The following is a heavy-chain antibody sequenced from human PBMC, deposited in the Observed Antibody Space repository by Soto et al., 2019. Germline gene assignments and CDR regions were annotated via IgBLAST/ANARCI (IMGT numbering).Heavy chain of an antibody. CDR3: ANYYDFWSGYRPFEY. J-gene: IGHJ4*02. Sequence: LSLTCTVSGGSISSSSYYWGWIRQPPGKGLEWIGSIYYSGSTYYNPSLKSRVTISVDTSKNQFSLKLSSVTAADTAVYYCANYYDFWSGYRPFEYWGQGTLVTVSS. V-gene: IGHV4-39*01. CDR1: GGSISSSSYY. D-gene: IGHD3-3*01. CDR2: IYYSGST.